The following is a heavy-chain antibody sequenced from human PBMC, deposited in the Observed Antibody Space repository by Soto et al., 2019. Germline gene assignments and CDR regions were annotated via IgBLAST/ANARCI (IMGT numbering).Heavy chain of an antibody. CDR1: GGSISNSY. D-gene: IGHD3-16*01. CDR3: ARRAHMSRRGETFSYYYYGMDV. CDR2: IYSSGST. V-gene: IGHV4-59*12. Sequence: SETLSLTCTVSGGSISNSYWSWIRQSPGKGLEWIGYIYSSGSTNYNPSLKSRVTISIDTSKNQFSLQWSSLKASDTAMYYCARRAHMSRRGETFSYYYYGMDVWGQGTTVTVSS. J-gene: IGHJ6*02.